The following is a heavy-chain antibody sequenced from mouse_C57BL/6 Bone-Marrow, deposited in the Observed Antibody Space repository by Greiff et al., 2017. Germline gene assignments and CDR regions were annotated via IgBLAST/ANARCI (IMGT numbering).Heavy chain of an antibody. CDR3: ARWDYAMDY. V-gene: IGHV1-69*01. J-gene: IGHJ4*01. Sequence: VQLQQSGAELVMPGASVKLSCKASGYTFTSYWMHWVKQRHGQGLEWIGELDPSDSYTNYNQKFKAKSTLTVDKSSSTAYMQLSSLTSEDSSVYYCARWDYAMDYWGQGTSVTVSS. CDR2: LDPSDSYT. CDR1: GYTFTSYW.